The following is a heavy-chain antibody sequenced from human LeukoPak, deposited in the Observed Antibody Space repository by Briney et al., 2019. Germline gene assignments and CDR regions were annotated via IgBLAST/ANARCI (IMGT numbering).Heavy chain of an antibody. J-gene: IGHJ4*02. D-gene: IGHD1-1*01. CDR2: ISGSDGTT. CDR1: GFTFSSYA. V-gene: IGHV3-23*01. CDR3: AKVDNWKYGHHDY. Sequence: GGSLRLSCAASGFTFSSYAMSWVRQAPGKGLEWVSSISGSDGTTYYAASVKGRFTISRDNSKYTLSLQMNSLRAEDTAVYYCAKVDNWKYGHHDYWGQGTLVTVSS.